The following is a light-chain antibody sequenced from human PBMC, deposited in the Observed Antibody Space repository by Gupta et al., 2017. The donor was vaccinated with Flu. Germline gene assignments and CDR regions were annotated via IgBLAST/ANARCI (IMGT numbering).Light chain of an antibody. CDR2: EDS. CDR1: ALPKKY. J-gene: IGLJ3*02. Sequence: SYELTQPPSVSVSPGQTARITCSGDALPKKYAYWYQQKSGQAPVLVIYEDSKRPSVIPARFSGSSSGTMASLTISEAQVEDEADYYCFSTDSSGNHRVFGGGTKLTVL. CDR3: FSTDSSGNHRV. V-gene: IGLV3-10*01.